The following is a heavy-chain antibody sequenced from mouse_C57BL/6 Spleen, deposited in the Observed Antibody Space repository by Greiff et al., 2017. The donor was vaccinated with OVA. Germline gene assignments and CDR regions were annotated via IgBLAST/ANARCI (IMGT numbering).Heavy chain of an antibody. V-gene: IGHV5-6*01. D-gene: IGHD4-1*01. Sequence: EVQLVESGGDLVKPGGSLKLSCAASGFTFSSYGMSWVRQTPDQRLEWVATISSGGSYTYYPDSVKGRFTISRDNAKNTLYLQMSSLKSEDTAMYDCARRTWTGTWFAYWGQGTLVTVSA. J-gene: IGHJ3*01. CDR1: GFTFSSYG. CDR2: ISSGGSYT. CDR3: ARRTWTGTWFAY.